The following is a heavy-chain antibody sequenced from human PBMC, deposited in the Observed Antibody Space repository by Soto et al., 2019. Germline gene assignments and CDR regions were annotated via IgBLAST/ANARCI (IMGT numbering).Heavy chain of an antibody. D-gene: IGHD3-10*01. J-gene: IGHJ4*02. CDR2: ISYDGNIK. Sequence: QVQLVESGGGVVQPGMSLRLSCAASGFTFSSHSIQWVRQAPGKGLEWVAVISYDGNIKYYADSVRGRFTISRDNSKNTLYRQMNSLRPEDTAVYYCAREWSTSGDLDYWGQGTLVIVSS. CDR1: GFTFSSHS. V-gene: IGHV3-30-3*01. CDR3: AREWSTSGDLDY.